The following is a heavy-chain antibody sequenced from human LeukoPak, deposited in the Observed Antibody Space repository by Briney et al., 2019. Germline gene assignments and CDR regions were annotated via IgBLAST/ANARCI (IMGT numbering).Heavy chain of an antibody. Sequence: PGGSLRLSCAASGFTFSTYAMTWVRQAPGKGLESVSAISGSGGYTYYTDSVKGRFTISRDNSKHTLYLQMNSLRAEDTARYYCAKAEGKNPTGGRWLDWGQGTLVTVSS. CDR2: ISGSGGYT. CDR3: AKAEGKNPTGGRWLD. CDR1: GFTFSTYA. D-gene: IGHD6-19*01. J-gene: IGHJ4*02. V-gene: IGHV3-23*01.